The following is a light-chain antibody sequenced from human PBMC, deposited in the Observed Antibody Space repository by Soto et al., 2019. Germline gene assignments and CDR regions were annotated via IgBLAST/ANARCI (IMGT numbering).Light chain of an antibody. Sequence: EIVLTQSPGTLSLSPGERATLSCRASQRVYSRYLVWYQQKPGRAPRLLIYAASNRAAGIPDRFSGSGSGKDFTLTISRLEPEDCAVYYCQQYGSSPRTFGQGTKVEL. CDR2: AAS. CDR3: QQYGSSPRT. CDR1: QRVYSRY. V-gene: IGKV3-20*01. J-gene: IGKJ1*01.